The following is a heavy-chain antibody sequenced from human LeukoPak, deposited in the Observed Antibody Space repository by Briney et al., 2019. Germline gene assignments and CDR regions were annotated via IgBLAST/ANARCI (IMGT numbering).Heavy chain of an antibody. D-gene: IGHD6-13*01. CDR3: ARGVEASGVGFYAFDI. CDR1: GASIGSFY. Sequence: RASETLPLTCTVSGASIGSFYWVWIRQPAGKGLEWIGRLYNGGDTNYSPSLRSRVTMPVDTSKNQFSLKLKSVTAADTAVYYCARGVEASGVGFYAFDIWGQGTMVTVSS. J-gene: IGHJ3*02. V-gene: IGHV4-4*07. CDR2: LYNGGDT.